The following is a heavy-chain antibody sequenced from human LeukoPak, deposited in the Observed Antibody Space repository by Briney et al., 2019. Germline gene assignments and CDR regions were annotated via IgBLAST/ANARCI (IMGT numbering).Heavy chain of an antibody. CDR1: GGTFSSYA. V-gene: IGHV1-69*05. Sequence: SVKVSCKASGGTFSSYAISWVRQAPGQGLEWMGGIIPIFGTANYAQKFQGRVTITTDESTSTAYMELSSLRSEDTAVYYCARVGYDSSGYYVPEGTNFDYWGQGTLVTVSS. J-gene: IGHJ4*02. D-gene: IGHD3-22*01. CDR3: ARVGYDSSGYYVPEGTNFDY. CDR2: IIPIFGTA.